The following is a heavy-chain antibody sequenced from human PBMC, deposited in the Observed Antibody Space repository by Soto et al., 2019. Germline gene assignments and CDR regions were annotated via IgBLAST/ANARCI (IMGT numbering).Heavy chain of an antibody. CDR1: GFTFSSYS. Sequence: ESGGGLVQPGGSLRLSCAASGFTFSSYSMNWVRQAPGKGLEWVSYISSSSSTIYYADSVKGRFTISRDNAKNSLYLQMNSLRAEDTAVYYCARGWRGAMAGPFDYWGQGTLVTVSS. CDR2: ISSSSSTI. CDR3: ARGWRGAMAGPFDY. D-gene: IGHD6-19*01. J-gene: IGHJ4*02. V-gene: IGHV3-48*01.